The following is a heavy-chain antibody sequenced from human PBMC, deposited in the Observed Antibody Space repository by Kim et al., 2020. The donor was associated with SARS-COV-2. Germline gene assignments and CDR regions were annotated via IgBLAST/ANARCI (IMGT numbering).Heavy chain of an antibody. CDR3: GISGI. Sequence: IKRDGSERYYGDSVKGRFTISRDNAKSSVFLQMNSLRSEDTDVYYCGISGIWGQGTLVTVSS. CDR2: IKRDGSER. J-gene: IGHJ4*02. V-gene: IGHV3-7*01.